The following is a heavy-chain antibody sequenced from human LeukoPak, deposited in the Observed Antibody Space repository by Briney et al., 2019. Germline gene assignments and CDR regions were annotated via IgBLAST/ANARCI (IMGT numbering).Heavy chain of an antibody. V-gene: IGHV3-23*01. CDR1: GIAFRSFT. D-gene: IGHD6-19*01. J-gene: IGHJ4*02. Sequence: GGSLRLSCAASGIAFRSFTMNWVRQAPGKGLEWVSSISGGGESTYYADSVKGRFTVSRDNSKNTLHLQINSLRGEDTAVYYCAKGKYSSGGVPDYWGQGTLVTVSS. CDR3: AKGKYSSGGVPDY. CDR2: ISGGGEST.